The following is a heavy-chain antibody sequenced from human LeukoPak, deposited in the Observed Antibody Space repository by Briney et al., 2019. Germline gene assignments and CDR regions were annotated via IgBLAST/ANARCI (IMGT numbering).Heavy chain of an antibody. CDR2: IYCSGST. J-gene: IGHJ6*03. CDR3: ARDRVYYMDV. Sequence: SETLSLTCTVSGGSISSYYWSWIRQPPGKGLEWIGYIYCSGSTNYNPSLKSRVTISEDTSKNQFSLKLSSVTAADTAVYYCARDRVYYMDVWGKGTTVTVSS. CDR1: GGSISSYY. V-gene: IGHV4-59*01.